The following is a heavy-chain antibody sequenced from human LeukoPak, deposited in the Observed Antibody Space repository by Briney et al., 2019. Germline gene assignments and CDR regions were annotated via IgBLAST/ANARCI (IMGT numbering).Heavy chain of an antibody. Sequence: KTSDTLSLTCAVYGGSFSGYYWSWIRQPPGKGLEWIGEINHSGSTNYNPSLKSRVTISVDTSKNQFSLKLSSVTAADTAVYYCARDMDVWGQGTTVTVSS. CDR2: INHSGST. CDR3: ARDMDV. CDR1: GGSFSGYY. V-gene: IGHV4-34*01. J-gene: IGHJ6*02.